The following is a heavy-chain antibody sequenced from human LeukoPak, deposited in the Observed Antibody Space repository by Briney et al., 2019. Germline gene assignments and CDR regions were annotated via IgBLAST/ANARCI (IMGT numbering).Heavy chain of an antibody. CDR3: AKEADGSGSDRDFDY. Sequence: PGGSLRLSCAASGFTFSSYGMHWVRQAPGKGLEWVAYIQNDGSNEQYADSVKGRFSISRDSSKNILYLQMNSLRAEDTAVYYCAKEADGSGSDRDFDYWGQGTLVTVSS. CDR1: GFTFSSYG. V-gene: IGHV3-30*02. D-gene: IGHD6-19*01. CDR2: IQNDGSNE. J-gene: IGHJ4*02.